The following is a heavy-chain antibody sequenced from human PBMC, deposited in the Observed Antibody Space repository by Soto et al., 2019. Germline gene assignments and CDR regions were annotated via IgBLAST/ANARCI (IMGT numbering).Heavy chain of an antibody. V-gene: IGHV3-11*06. CDR2: ISSSSSDI. CDR1: GFTFSDYY. D-gene: IGHD2-2*01. J-gene: IGHJ4*02. CDR3: ARDYCTTTSCSPGIY. Sequence: GGSLRLSCAASGFTFSDYYMSWIRQAPGKGLEWISYISSSSSDIYYADSVKGRFTISRDNAKNSLFLQMNSLRAEDTAVYFCARDYCTTTSCSPGIYWGQGTLVTVSS.